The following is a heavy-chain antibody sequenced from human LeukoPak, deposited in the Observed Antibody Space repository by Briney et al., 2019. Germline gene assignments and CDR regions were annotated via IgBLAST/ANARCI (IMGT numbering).Heavy chain of an antibody. D-gene: IGHD6-13*01. J-gene: IGHJ4*02. CDR1: GFTFSSYW. Sequence: PGGSLRLSCGASGFTFSSYWMHWVRQAPGKGLVWVSRINNDGSSTSYADSVQGRFTISRDNAKNTLYLQMNSLRAEDTAVYYCARAGPSSSWHQFDYWGQGTLVTVSS. CDR2: INNDGSST. V-gene: IGHV3-74*01. CDR3: ARAGPSSSWHQFDY.